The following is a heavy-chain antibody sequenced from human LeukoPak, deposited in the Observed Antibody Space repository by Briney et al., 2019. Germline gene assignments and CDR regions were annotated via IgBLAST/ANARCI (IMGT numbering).Heavy chain of an antibody. D-gene: IGHD2/OR15-2a*01. CDR2: ISTSGDNT. CDR3: AKEGYSSTSGYFDY. J-gene: IGHJ4*02. CDR1: GFTFSSYA. V-gene: IGHV3-23*01. Sequence: GGSLRLSCVVSGFTFSSYAMSWVRQTPGKGLEWVSGISTSGDNTYYADSMKGRFTISGDNSKNTLYLQMNSLRVEDTAIYYCAKEGYSSTSGYFDYWGQGTLVTVSS.